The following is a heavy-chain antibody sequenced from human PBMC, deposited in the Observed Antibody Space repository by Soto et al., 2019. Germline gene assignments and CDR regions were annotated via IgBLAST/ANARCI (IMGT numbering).Heavy chain of an antibody. J-gene: IGHJ4*02. Sequence: QVQLVQSGTEVKKPGASVKVSCKASGYRFTHYVIHWVRQXPGHRLEWMGWIGAGDGKTYYSQNFQGRVSITRDTXXXXXXXXXXXXXXXXXXXXXXXXXXXXXXXXXLDFWGQGTLVTVSS. CDR2: IGAGDGKT. CDR1: GYRFTHYV. CDR3: XXXXXXXXXXXLDF. V-gene: IGHV1-3*01.